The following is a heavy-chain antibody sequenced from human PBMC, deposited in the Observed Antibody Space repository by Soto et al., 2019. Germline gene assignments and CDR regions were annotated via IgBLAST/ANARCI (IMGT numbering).Heavy chain of an antibody. D-gene: IGHD2-2*01. CDR2: INHSGST. Sequence: SETLSLTCAVYGGSFSGYYWSWIRQPPGKGLEWIGEINHSGSTNYNPSLKSRVTISVDTSKNQFSLKLSSVTAADTAVYYCARVSVVPAASHYYYYMDVWGKGTTVTVSS. J-gene: IGHJ6*03. CDR3: ARVSVVPAASHYYYYMDV. CDR1: GGSFSGYY. V-gene: IGHV4-34*01.